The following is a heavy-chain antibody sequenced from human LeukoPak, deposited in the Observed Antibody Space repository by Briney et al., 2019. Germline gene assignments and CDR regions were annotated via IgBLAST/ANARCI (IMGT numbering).Heavy chain of an antibody. J-gene: IGHJ3*02. CDR3: AREYFYDSSGYSDAFDI. V-gene: IGHV3-30*03. CDR1: GFTFSSYG. CDR2: ISYDGSNK. Sequence: PGGSLRLSRAASGFTFSSYGMHWVRQAPGEGLEWVAFISYDGSNKYYADSVKGRFTISRDNSKNTLYLQMNSLRAEDTAVYYCAREYFYDSSGYSDAFDIWGQGTMVTVSS. D-gene: IGHD3-22*01.